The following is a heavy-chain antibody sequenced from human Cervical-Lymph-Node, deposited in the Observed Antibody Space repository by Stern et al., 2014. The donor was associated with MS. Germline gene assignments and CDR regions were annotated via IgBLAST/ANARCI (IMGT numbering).Heavy chain of an antibody. J-gene: IGHJ4*02. V-gene: IGHV3-30*18. CDR3: AKEGYCSGGSCSLDY. D-gene: IGHD2-15*01. Sequence: QMQLVESGGGVVQPGRSLRLSCAASGFTFSSYGMHWVRQAPGKGLEWVAVISYDGSNKYYADSVKGRFTISRDNSKNTLYLQMNSLRAEDTAVYYCAKEGYCSGGSCSLDYWGQGTLVTVSS. CDR1: GFTFSSYG. CDR2: ISYDGSNK.